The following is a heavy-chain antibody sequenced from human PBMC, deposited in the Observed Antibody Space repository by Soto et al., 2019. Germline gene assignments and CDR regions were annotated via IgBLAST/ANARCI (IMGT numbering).Heavy chain of an antibody. D-gene: IGHD1-26*01. CDR1: GFTFSCYA. Sequence: GGSLRLSCAASGFTFSCYAMSWVCQAPGKVLEWVPAISGSGGSTYYADSVKGRFTISRDNSKNTLYLQMNSLSAEDTAVYYCAKGRGSGSYLRENYFDYWGQGTLVTVSS. J-gene: IGHJ4*02. CDR3: AKGRGSGSYLRENYFDY. V-gene: IGHV3-23*01. CDR2: ISGSGGST.